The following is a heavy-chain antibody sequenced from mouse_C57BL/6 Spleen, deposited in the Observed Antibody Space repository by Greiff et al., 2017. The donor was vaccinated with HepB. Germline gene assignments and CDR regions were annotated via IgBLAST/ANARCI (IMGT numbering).Heavy chain of an antibody. V-gene: IGHV1-82*01. J-gene: IGHJ4*01. Sequence: VQLQQSGPELVKPGASVKISCTASGYAFSSSWMNWVKQRPGKGLEWIGRIYPGDGDTNYDGKFKGKATLTADKSSSTASMQLSSLTSEDSAVYNCARLGDYWGQGTPVTVSS. CDR2: IYPGDGDT. CDR3: ARLGDY. CDR1: GYAFSSSW.